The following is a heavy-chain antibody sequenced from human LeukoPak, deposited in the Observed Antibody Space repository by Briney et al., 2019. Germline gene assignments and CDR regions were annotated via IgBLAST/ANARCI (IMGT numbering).Heavy chain of an antibody. V-gene: IGHV4-61*08. CDR2: IYYSGST. CDR1: GGSISSGGYY. D-gene: IGHD6-19*01. J-gene: IGHJ5*02. Sequence: SETLSLTCTVSGGSISSGGYYWSWIRQHPGKGLEWIGYIYYSGSTYYNPSLKSRVTISVDTSKNQFSLNLSSVTAADTAVYYCARGAVAGKMSWFDPWGQGTLVTVSS. CDR3: ARGAVAGKMSWFDP.